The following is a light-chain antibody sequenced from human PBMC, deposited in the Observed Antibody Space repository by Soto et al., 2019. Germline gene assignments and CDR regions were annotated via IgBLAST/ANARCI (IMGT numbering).Light chain of an antibody. V-gene: IGKV1-9*01. CDR2: APS. CDR3: QQLYTYPLT. J-gene: IGKJ4*01. CDR1: RGISTS. Sequence: SRGISTSLAWYQQKPGKAPNLLIYAPSTLQSGVPSRFGGSGSGTEFTLTISGLQAEDFATYYCQQLYTYPLTFGGGTKVDIK.